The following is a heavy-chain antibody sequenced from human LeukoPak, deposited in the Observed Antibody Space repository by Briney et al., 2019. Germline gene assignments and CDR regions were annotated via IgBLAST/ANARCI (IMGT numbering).Heavy chain of an antibody. CDR2: ISGSGGST. CDR3: AKASTLGYSSSWYLDY. J-gene: IGHJ4*02. Sequence: GGSLRLSCAASGFTFSSYAMNWVRQAPGKGLECVSAISGSGGSTYYADSVKGRFTISRDNSKDTLYLQMNSPKADDTALYYCAKASTLGYSSSWYLDYWGQGTLVTVSS. D-gene: IGHD6-13*01. CDR1: GFTFSSYA. V-gene: IGHV3-23*01.